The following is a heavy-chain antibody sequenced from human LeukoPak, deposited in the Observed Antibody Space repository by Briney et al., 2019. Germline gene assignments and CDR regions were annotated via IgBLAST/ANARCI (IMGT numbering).Heavy chain of an antibody. CDR1: GFTFIAYG. V-gene: IGHV3-74*01. D-gene: IGHD2-21*02. J-gene: IGHJ4*02. CDR2: INNDGSST. Sequence: GGSLRLSCAASGFTFIAYGMQWVRQAPGKGLVWVSHINNDGSSTSYADSVKGRFTISRDNAKNTLYLQVNSLRAEDTGVYYCARELPREVTLDYWGQGTLVTVSS. CDR3: ARELPREVTLDY.